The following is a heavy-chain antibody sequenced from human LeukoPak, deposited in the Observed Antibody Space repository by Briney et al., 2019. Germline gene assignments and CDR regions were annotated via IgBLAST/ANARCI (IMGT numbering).Heavy chain of an antibody. J-gene: IGHJ4*02. Sequence: SETLSLTCAVSGGSISSGGYSWSWIRQPPGKGLEWIGYIYHSGSTYYNPSLKSRVTISVDRSKNQFSLKLSSVTAADTAVYYCARDPYCSGGSCYPFDYWGQGTLVTVSS. CDR2: IYHSGST. D-gene: IGHD2-15*01. V-gene: IGHV4-30-2*01. CDR1: GGSISSGGYS. CDR3: ARDPYCSGGSCYPFDY.